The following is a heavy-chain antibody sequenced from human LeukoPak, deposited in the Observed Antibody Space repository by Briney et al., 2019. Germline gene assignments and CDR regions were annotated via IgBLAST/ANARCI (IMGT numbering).Heavy chain of an antibody. CDR1: GFTFSSYG. CDR3: AKDRQRFGELNPDY. V-gene: IGHV3-23*01. J-gene: IGHJ4*02. Sequence: GGTLRLSCAASGFTFSSYGMSWVRQAPGKGLEWVSAISDSGGSTYYADSVKGRFTISRDNSKNTLYLQMNSLRAEDTAVYYCAKDRQRFGELNPDYWGQGTLVTVSS. CDR2: ISDSGGST. D-gene: IGHD3-10*01.